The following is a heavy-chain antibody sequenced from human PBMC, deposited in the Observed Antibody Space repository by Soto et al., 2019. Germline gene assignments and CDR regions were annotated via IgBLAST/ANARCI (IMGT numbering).Heavy chain of an antibody. V-gene: IGHV4-4*07. D-gene: IGHD3-10*01. Sequence: PSETLSLTCTVSGHPITSYFWSWIRQPAGKGLEWIGHMFPGGTTSHNSSLKSRVSMSIDTSKHQFSLTLTSVTAADTAVYYCARTLSGFTYGSRQFYFDYWGQGTLVTVS. CDR3: ARTLSGFTYGSRQFYFDY. J-gene: IGHJ4*02. CDR1: GHPITSYF. CDR2: MFPGGTT.